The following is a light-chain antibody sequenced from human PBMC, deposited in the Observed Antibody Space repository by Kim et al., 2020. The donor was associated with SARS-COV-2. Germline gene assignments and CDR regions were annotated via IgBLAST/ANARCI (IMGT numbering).Light chain of an antibody. CDR1: QSVGSN. CDR2: GAS. CDR3: QQCNNWPLLT. J-gene: IGKJ4*01. V-gene: IGKV3-15*01. Sequence: EIVMTQSPATLSVSPGERATLSCRASQSVGSNLAWYQQKPGQAPRLLIYGASTRDTGIPARFSGSGSGTEFTLTISSLQSEDFAVYYCQQCNNWPLLTFGGGTKVDIK.